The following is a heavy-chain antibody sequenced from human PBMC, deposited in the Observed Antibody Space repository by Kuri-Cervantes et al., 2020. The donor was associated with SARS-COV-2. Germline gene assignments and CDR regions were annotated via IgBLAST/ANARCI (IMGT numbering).Heavy chain of an antibody. D-gene: IGHD6-19*01. CDR1: GGSFSSYA. CDR2: IIPIVGVT. V-gene: IGHV1-69*04. J-gene: IGHJ4*02. CDR3: ARETSRTSGTGYYFDY. Sequence: SVKVSCKTSGGSFSSYAISWVRQAPGQGLEWMGRIIPIVGVTNYAQNFQGRVTITADTSTSTAYVELSSLRSEDTAVYHCARETSRTSGTGYYFDYWGQGTLVTVSS.